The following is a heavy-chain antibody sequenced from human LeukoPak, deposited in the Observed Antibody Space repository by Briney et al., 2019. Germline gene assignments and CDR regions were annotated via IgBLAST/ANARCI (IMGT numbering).Heavy chain of an antibody. V-gene: IGHV3-64*01. J-gene: IGHJ4*02. CDR3: ARDIAHIAAVSTALGY. CDR1: GFTFSSYG. D-gene: IGHD6-13*01. Sequence: PGGSLRLSCAASGFTFSSYGFHWVRQAPGKGLEFVSAINSNGGRTFYAHSVKGRFSISRDNAKNMLYLQMGSLRAEDMAVYYCARDIAHIAAVSTALGYWGQGTLVTVSS. CDR2: INSNGGRT.